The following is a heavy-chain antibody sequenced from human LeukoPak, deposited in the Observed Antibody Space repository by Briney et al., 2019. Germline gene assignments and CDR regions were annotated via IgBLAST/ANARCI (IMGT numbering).Heavy chain of an antibody. V-gene: IGHV4-39*01. CDR3: GVGIAAAGTTDY. J-gene: IGHJ4*02. CDR2: IYYSGST. CDR1: GGSISSSSYY. Sequence: SETLSLTCTVSGGSISSSSYYWGWIRQPPGKGLEWIGSIYYSGSTYYNPSLKSRVTISVDTSKNQFSLKLSSVTAADTAVYYCGVGIAAAGTTDYWGQGTLVTVSS. D-gene: IGHD6-13*01.